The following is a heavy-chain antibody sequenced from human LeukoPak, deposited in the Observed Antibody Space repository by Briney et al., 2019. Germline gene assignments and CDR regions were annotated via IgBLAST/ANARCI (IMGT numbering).Heavy chain of an antibody. CDR2: IYPGDTDT. D-gene: IGHD6-13*01. CDR1: GNRFTSYW. CDR3: ARGLGYSGSWYFDY. Sequence: GESLKISCKGSGNRFTSYWIAWVRQMPGEGVESVGIIYPGDTDTRYSPSFQGQVTISADKSISTAYLQWSSLKASDTAMYYCARGLGYSGSWYFDYWGQGTLVTVSS. J-gene: IGHJ4*02. V-gene: IGHV5-51*01.